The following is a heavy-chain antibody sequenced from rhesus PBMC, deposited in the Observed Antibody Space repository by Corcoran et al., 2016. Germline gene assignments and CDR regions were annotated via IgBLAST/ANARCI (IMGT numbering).Heavy chain of an antibody. CDR2: IDTSDSDT. CDR3: AKDRVGRFDV. CDR1: GYSFTSYL. Sequence: EVQLLQSGAEVKRPGASLKLSCHTSGYSFTSYLFSWFRQLPGKGLEWKGAIDTSDSDTRYSPSFQGQVTSSADKSISTAYLQWSSLKASDSATYYCAKDRVGRFDVWGPGVLVTVSS. J-gene: IGHJ5-1*01. V-gene: IGHV5-2*01. D-gene: IGHD2-21*01.